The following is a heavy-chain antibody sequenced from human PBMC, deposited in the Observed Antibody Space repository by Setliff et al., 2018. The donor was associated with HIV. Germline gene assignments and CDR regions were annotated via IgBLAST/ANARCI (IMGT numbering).Heavy chain of an antibody. J-gene: IGHJ5*02. CDR2: IKKDGGEI. CDR3: ANLWEMGA. CDR1: GFYFSNYW. D-gene: IGHD1-26*01. Sequence: GGSLRLSCVVSGFYFSNYWMDWVRQAPGKGLEWVATIKKDGGEIYYVDSVKGRFTISRDNARNLLYLEMSSLRAEDTAVYLCANLWEMGAWGQGTLVTVSS. V-gene: IGHV3-7*03.